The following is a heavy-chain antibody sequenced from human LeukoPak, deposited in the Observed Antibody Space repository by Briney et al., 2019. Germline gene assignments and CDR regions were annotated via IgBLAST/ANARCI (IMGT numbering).Heavy chain of an antibody. Sequence: GGSLRLSCAASGFTFSSYSMNWVRQAPGKGLEWVSYISSSGSTIYYADSVKGRFTISRDNAKNSLYLQMNSLRAEDTAVYYCARVDYGDYDYFDCWGQGTLVTVSS. CDR1: GFTFSSYS. V-gene: IGHV3-48*04. D-gene: IGHD4-17*01. CDR3: ARVDYGDYDYFDC. J-gene: IGHJ4*02. CDR2: ISSSGSTI.